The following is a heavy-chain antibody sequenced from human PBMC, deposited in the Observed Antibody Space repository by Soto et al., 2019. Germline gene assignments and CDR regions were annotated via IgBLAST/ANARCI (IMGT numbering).Heavy chain of an antibody. J-gene: IGHJ5*02. Sequence: SETLSLTCTVSGGSISSYYWSWIRQPPGKGLEWIGYIYYSGSTNYNPSLKSRVTISVDTSKNQFSLKLSSVTAADTAVYYCAREGNTVNTHWFDPWGQGTLVTVSS. D-gene: IGHD4-17*01. CDR1: GGSISSYY. CDR2: IYYSGST. V-gene: IGHV4-59*01. CDR3: AREGNTVNTHWFDP.